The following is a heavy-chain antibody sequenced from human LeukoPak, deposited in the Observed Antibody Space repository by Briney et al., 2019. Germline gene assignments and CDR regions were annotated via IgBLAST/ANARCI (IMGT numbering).Heavy chain of an antibody. J-gene: IGHJ4*02. CDR2: IKEDGSEN. CDR3: ARGRWSSQIYYFDC. V-gene: IGHV3-7*01. Sequence: PGGSLRLSCAAAGFTFSNYWMTWVRQAPGKGLEWVANIKEDGSENYYVDSVEGRFSISRDNARNSLYLQVNSLRAEDTAVYYCARGRWSSQIYYFDCWGQGTLVSVSS. D-gene: IGHD4-23*01. CDR1: GFTFSNYW.